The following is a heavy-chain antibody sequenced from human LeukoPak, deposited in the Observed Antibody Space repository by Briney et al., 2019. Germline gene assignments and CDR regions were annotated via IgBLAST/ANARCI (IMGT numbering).Heavy chain of an antibody. Sequence: GGSLRLSCAASGFTFSSYEMNWVRQAPGKGLEWVSYISSSGSTIYYADSVKGRFTISRDNAKNSLYLQMNSLRAEVTAVYYCATGGWIQLWLRYWGQGTLVTVSS. D-gene: IGHD5-18*01. J-gene: IGHJ4*02. CDR3: ATGGWIQLWLRY. CDR2: ISSSGSTI. V-gene: IGHV3-48*03. CDR1: GFTFSSYE.